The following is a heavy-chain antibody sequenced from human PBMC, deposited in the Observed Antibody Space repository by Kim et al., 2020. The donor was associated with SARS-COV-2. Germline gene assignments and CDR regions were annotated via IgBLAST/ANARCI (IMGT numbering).Heavy chain of an antibody. CDR3: TTWRGSYDKSYFDY. D-gene: IGHD3-22*01. CDR1: GFTLRNYG. J-gene: IGHJ4*02. Sequence: GGSLRLSCATSGFTLRNYGMQWVRQAPGKGLEWVTVISYDGSNSYYADSVKGRFTISRDDSKKTLYLQMNSLRAEDTATYYCTTWRGSYDKSYFDYWGQGTPVTVSS. CDR2: ISYDGSNS. V-gene: IGHV3-33*05.